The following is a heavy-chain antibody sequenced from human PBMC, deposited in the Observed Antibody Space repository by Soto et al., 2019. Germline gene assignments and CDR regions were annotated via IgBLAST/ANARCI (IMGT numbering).Heavy chain of an antibody. CDR2: IYYSGIT. CDR1: GGSISSGGYY. CDR3: ARHYPIGNNWNYFDY. V-gene: IGHV4-61*08. J-gene: IGHJ4*02. D-gene: IGHD1-1*01. Sequence: PSETLSLTCTVSGGSISSGGYYWSWIRQHPGKGLEWIGYIYYSGITNYNPSLESRVTISVDTSKNQFSLKVNSVTAADTAVYYCARHYPIGNNWNYFDYWGQGTLVTVSS.